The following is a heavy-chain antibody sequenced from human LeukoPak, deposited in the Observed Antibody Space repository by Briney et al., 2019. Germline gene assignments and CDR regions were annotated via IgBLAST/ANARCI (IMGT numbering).Heavy chain of an antibody. V-gene: IGHV4-34*01. D-gene: IGHD1-14*01. J-gene: IGHJ4*02. CDR2: INHSGST. CDR1: GGSFSGYY. Sequence: RASETLSLTCAVYGGSFSGYYWSWIRQPPGKGLEWIGEINHSGSTNYNPSLKSRVTISVDTSKNQFSLKLSSVTAADTAVYYCANGRRKTRHFTIDYWGQGTLVTVSS. CDR3: ANGRRKTRHFTIDY.